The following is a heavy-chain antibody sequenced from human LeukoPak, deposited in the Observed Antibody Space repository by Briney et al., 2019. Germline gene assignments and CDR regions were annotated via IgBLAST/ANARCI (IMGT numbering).Heavy chain of an antibody. V-gene: IGHV3-48*03. CDR1: GFTLSSSE. CDR2: ISSDNSV. CDR3: AREVVTQAIYSGYDAFEI. J-gene: IGHJ3*02. Sequence: GGSLRLSCAASGFTLSSSEMDWVRQAPGKGLEWVSYISSDNSVLYSDSVKGRFTISSDKATNSVYLQMNSLRAEDTAVYYCAREVVTQAIYSGYDAFEIWGQGTMVTVSS. D-gene: IGHD5-12*01.